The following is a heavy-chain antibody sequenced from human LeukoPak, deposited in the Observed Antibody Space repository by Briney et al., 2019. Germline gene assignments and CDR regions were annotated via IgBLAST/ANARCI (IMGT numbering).Heavy chain of an antibody. D-gene: IGHD3-3*01. J-gene: IGHJ6*02. V-gene: IGHV1-8*01. CDR3: ATFGERITIFYGMDV. CDR1: GYTFTSYD. Sequence: ASVKVSCKASGYTFTSYDINWVRQATGQGLEWMGWMNPNSGNTGYEQKFQGRVTMTRNTSISTAYMELSSLRSEDTAVYYCATFGERITIFYGMDVWGQGTTVTVSS. CDR2: MNPNSGNT.